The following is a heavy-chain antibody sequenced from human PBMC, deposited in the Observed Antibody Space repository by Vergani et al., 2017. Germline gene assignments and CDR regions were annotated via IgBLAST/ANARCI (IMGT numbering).Heavy chain of an antibody. CDR2: ISSSSSYI. D-gene: IGHD2-2*01. J-gene: IGHJ3*02. Sequence: EVQLVESGGGLVKPGGSLRLSCAASGFTFSSYSMNWVRQAPGQGLEWVSSISSSSSYIYYADSVKGRFTISRDNAKSSLYLQMNSLRAEDTAVYYCAREDXCSITSCSDLSFDIGGQGTMVTVSS. CDR3: AREDXCSITSCSDLSFDI. V-gene: IGHV3-21*01. CDR1: GFTFSSYS.